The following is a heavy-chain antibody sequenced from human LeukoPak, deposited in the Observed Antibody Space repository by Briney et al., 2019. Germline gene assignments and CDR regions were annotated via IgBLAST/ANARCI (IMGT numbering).Heavy chain of an antibody. Sequence: ASVKVSCRVSGYTLTELSMHMVRQAPGKGLEWMGGFDPEDGETIYAQKFQGRVTMTEDTSTDTAYMELSSLRSEDTAVYYCATATALRGANWFDPWGQGTLVTVSS. D-gene: IGHD4-17*01. CDR2: FDPEDGET. CDR1: GYTLTELS. CDR3: ATATALRGANWFDP. J-gene: IGHJ5*02. V-gene: IGHV1-24*01.